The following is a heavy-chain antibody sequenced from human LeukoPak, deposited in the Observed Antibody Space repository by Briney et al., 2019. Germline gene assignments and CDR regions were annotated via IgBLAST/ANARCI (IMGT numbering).Heavy chain of an antibody. CDR2: INHSGST. D-gene: IGHD3-22*01. CDR1: GGSFSGYY. V-gene: IGHV4-34*09. Sequence: SETLSLTCAVYGGSFSGYYWSWIRQPPGKGLEWIGEINHSGSTNYNPSLKSRVTISVDTSKNQFSLKLSSVTAADTAVYYCARDKYYYDSSGYYHSYFDLWGRGTLVTVSS. J-gene: IGHJ2*01. CDR3: ARDKYYYDSSGYYHSYFDL.